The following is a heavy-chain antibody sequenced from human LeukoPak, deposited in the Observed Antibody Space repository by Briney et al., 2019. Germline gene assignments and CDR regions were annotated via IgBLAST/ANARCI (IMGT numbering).Heavy chain of an antibody. V-gene: IGHV3-30*04. CDR3: ARVRRKIWQYSYYYYGMDV. J-gene: IGHJ6*02. Sequence: PGGSLRLSCAASGFTFSSYAMHWVRQAPGKGLEWVAVISYDGSNKYYADSVKGRFTISRDNSKNTLYLQMNSLRAENTAVYYCARVRRKIWQYSYYYYGMDVWGQGTTVTVSS. D-gene: IGHD1-14*01. CDR1: GFTFSSYA. CDR2: ISYDGSNK.